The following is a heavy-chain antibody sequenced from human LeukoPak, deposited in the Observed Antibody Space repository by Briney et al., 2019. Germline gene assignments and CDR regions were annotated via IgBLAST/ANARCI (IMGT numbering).Heavy chain of an antibody. Sequence: GGSLRLSCAASGFIFNKAWMNWVRQAPGKGPEWVGRIKSNNDGGTTDYASPVEGRFIISRDDSKNTIYLQMNRLIINDTAIYYCTPVMVEDRGFWGQGTLVTVSS. CDR3: TPVMVEDRGF. D-gene: IGHD2-21*01. V-gene: IGHV3-15*01. CDR2: IKSNNDGGTT. J-gene: IGHJ4*02. CDR1: GFIFNKAW.